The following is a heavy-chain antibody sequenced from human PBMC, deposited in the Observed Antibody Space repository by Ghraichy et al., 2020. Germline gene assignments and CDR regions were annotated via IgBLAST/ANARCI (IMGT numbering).Heavy chain of an antibody. J-gene: IGHJ6*02. CDR3: ARERGSGAYFYGLDV. Sequence: AGSLRLSCAASGFTFSPYGMNWVRQTPGKGLEWVACISSSSNYMYYAASVKGRFTISRDNTRSSLFLQMHDLRAEDTAVYYCARERGSGAYFYGLDVWGQGTTVTVSS. V-gene: IGHV3-21*01. D-gene: IGHD1-26*01. CDR1: GFTFSPYG. CDR2: ISSSSNYM.